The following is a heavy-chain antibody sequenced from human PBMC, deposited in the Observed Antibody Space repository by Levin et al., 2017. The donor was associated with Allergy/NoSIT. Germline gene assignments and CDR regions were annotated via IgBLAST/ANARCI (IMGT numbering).Heavy chain of an antibody. CDR3: ARTAPYCTGSNCLFYYYGMDV. J-gene: IGHJ6*02. V-gene: IGHV3-30-3*01. Sequence: LSLTCAASGFTFSSCAMHWVRQAPGKGLEWVAVISYDGNNKYYADSVKGRFTISRDNSKNTLYLQMNSLRAADTAVYYCARTAPYCTGSNCLFYYYGMDVWGQGTTVTVSS. D-gene: IGHD2-15*01. CDR2: ISYDGNNK. CDR1: GFTFSSCA.